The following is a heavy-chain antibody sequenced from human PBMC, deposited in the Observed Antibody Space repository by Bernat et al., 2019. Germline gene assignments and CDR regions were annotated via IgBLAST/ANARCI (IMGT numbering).Heavy chain of an antibody. CDR3: ARVIDGYSSSPNMWWMNY. CDR1: GFTFSSYG. CDR2: IWYDGSNK. Sequence: QVQLVESGGGVVQPGRSLRLSCAASGFTFSSYGMHWVRQAPGKGLEWVAVIWYDGSNKYYADSVKGRFTISRDNSKNTLYLQMNSLRAEDTAVYYCARVIDGYSSSPNMWWMNYWGQGTLVTVSS. V-gene: IGHV3-33*01. J-gene: IGHJ4*02. D-gene: IGHD6-19*01.